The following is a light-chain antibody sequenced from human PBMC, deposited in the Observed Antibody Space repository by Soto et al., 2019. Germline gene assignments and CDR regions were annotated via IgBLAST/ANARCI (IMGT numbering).Light chain of an antibody. J-gene: IGLJ2*01. V-gene: IGLV2-8*01. CDR3: SSYAGSNIVV. CDR1: SSDVGGYNY. Sequence: QSALTQPPSASGSPGQSVTISCTGTSSDVGGYNYVSWYQQHQGKAPKLMIYEVSKRPSGVHDRFSGSKSGNTASLTVSGLQAEDEADYYCSSYAGSNIVVFGGGTKLTFL. CDR2: EVS.